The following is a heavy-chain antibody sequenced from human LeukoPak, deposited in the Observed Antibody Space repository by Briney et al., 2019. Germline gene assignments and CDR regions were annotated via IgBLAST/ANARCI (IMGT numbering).Heavy chain of an antibody. D-gene: IGHD4-23*01. J-gene: IGHJ4*02. Sequence: QPGGSLRLSCEASGFTFSSYAMSWVRQARGKGLAWVSVISSSDDSTYYADSVKGRFTISRDNSKNTLYLQMNNLRAEDTAVYYCAKPLEKYTYGGNFDYWGQGILVTVSS. V-gene: IGHV3-23*01. CDR3: AKPLEKYTYGGNFDY. CDR1: GFTFSSYA. CDR2: ISSSDDST.